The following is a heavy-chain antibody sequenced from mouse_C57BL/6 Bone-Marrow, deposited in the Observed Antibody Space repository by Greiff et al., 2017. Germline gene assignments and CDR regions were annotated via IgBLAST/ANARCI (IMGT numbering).Heavy chain of an antibody. Sequence: EVKLVESGGGLVKPGGSLKLSCAASGFTFSSYAMSWVRQTPEKRLEWVATSSDGGSYTYYPDNVKGRFTISRDNAKNNLYLQMSHLKSEDTAMYYCARDDDYYFDYWGQGTTLTVSS. CDR3: ARDDDYYFDY. V-gene: IGHV5-4*01. D-gene: IGHD2-4*01. J-gene: IGHJ2*01. CDR2: SSDGGSYT. CDR1: GFTFSSYA.